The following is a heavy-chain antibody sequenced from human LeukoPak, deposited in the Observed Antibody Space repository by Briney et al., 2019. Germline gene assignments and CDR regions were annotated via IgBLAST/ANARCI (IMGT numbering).Heavy chain of an antibody. CDR3: ARDPGTGSGWYYFDY. Sequence: PGGSLRLSCAASGFTFSNYNMNSVRQAPGKGLEWISYIGSSGSAIYYADSVMGRFTISRDNAKNSLYLQMNNLRPEDTAVYCCARDPGTGSGWYYFDYWGQGTLVTVSS. J-gene: IGHJ4*02. CDR2: IGSSGSAI. V-gene: IGHV3-48*01. D-gene: IGHD6-19*01. CDR1: GFTFSNYN.